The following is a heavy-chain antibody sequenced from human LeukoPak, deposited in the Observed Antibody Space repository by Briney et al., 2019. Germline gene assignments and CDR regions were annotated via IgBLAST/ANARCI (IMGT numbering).Heavy chain of an antibody. CDR2: IIPIFSTA. D-gene: IGHD1-26*01. CDR1: GGTFSSYA. CDR3: ARDRSGNYYSHFDY. J-gene: IGHJ4*02. V-gene: IGHV1-69*05. Sequence: SVKVSCKASGGTFSSYAINWVRQAPGQGLEWMGGIIPIFSTANYAQKFQGRVTITTDESTSTAYMELGSLRSDDTAVYYCARDRSGNYYSHFDYWGQGTLVTVSS.